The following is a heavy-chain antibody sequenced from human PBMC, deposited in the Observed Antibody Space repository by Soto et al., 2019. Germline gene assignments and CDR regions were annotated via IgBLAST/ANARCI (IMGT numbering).Heavy chain of an antibody. CDR1: GGSFSGYY. Sequence: QVQLQQWGAGLLKPSETLSHTCTVYGGSFSGYYWSWIRQPPGEGLEWIGDINHNGDTNYNPSLKSRVTISVDTSKNQFSLKLNSVTAADTAVYYCARRLDDWGQGILVTVSS. V-gene: IGHV4-34*01. J-gene: IGHJ4*02. CDR3: ARRLDD. CDR2: INHNGDT.